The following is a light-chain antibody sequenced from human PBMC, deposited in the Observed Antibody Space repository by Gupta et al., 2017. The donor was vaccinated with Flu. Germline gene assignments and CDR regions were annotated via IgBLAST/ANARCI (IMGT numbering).Light chain of an antibody. V-gene: IGLV2-8*01. CDR1: SSDVGGHNY. CDR2: EVT. CDR3: TSYVGTNNLGV. Sequence: QSALPQPPSASGSPGQSVTISCTVTSSDVGGHNYVSWYQHHPGKAPRLMIYEVTKRPSGVPDRFSGFKSGNTASLTVFGLQPEDEAEYYCTSYVGTNNLGVFGTGTKVTVL. J-gene: IGLJ1*01.